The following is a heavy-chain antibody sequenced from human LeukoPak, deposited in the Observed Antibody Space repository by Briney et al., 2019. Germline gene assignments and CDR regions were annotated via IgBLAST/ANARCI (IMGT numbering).Heavy chain of an antibody. Sequence: SETLSLTCTVSGGSISSYYWSWIRQPPGKGLEWIGYIYYSGSTNYNPSLKSRVAISVDTSKIQFSLKLSSVTAADTAVYYCAREVAAAGGHNWFDPWGQGTLVTVSS. CDR3: AREVAAAGGHNWFDP. D-gene: IGHD6-13*01. CDR1: GGSISSYY. CDR2: IYYSGST. V-gene: IGHV4-59*01. J-gene: IGHJ5*02.